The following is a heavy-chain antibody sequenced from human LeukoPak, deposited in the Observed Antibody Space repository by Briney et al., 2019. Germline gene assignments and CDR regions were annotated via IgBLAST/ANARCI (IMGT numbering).Heavy chain of an antibody. CDR1: GGSISSYY. D-gene: IGHD6-13*01. J-gene: IGHJ4*02. Sequence: PSETLSLTCTVSGGSISSYYWSWIRQPPGKGLEWIGYIYYSGSTNYNPSLKSRVTMSVDTSKNQFSLKLSSVTAADTAVYYCARGAAAGIPYFDYWGQGTLVTVSS. CDR2: IYYSGST. V-gene: IGHV4-59*01. CDR3: ARGAAAGIPYFDY.